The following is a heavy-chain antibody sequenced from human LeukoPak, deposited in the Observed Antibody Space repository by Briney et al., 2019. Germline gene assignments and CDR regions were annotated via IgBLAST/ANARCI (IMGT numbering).Heavy chain of an antibody. V-gene: IGHV3-23*01. J-gene: IGHJ4*02. D-gene: IGHD5-12*01. CDR3: AKLPEPPIWPGYGEFDY. CDR1: GFTFSSYA. Sequence: GSLRLSCAASGFTFSSYAMSWVRQAPGKGLEWVSAISGSGGSTYYADSVKGRFTISRDNSKNTLYLQMNSLGAEDTAVYYCAKLPEPPIWPGYGEFDYWGQGTLVTVSS. CDR2: ISGSGGST.